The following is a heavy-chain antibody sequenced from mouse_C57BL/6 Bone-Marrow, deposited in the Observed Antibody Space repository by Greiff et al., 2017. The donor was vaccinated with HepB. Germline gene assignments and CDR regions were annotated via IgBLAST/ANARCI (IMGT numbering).Heavy chain of an antibody. CDR1: GYTFTSYW. CDR2: IDPSDSYT. Sequence: VQLQQPGAELVRPGPSVKLPCKASGYTFTSYWLHWVKQRPGQGLEWIGVIDPSDSYTNYNQKFKGKATLTVDTSTSTAYMQLSSLTSEDSAVYYCARDSSSPSWFAYWGQGTLVTVSA. D-gene: IGHD3-2*02. J-gene: IGHJ3*01. CDR3: ARDSSSPSWFAY. V-gene: IGHV1-59*01.